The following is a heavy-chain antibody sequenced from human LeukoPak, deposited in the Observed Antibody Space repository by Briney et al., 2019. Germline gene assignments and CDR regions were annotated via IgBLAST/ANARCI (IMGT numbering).Heavy chain of an antibody. CDR2: ISGGGSGT. CDR3: AKGSGSGTHLPSARFDY. CDR1: GFTFSIYA. J-gene: IGHJ4*02. V-gene: IGHV3-23*01. Sequence: GGSLRLSCAASGFTFSIYAMSWVRQAPGKGLEWGAYISGGGSGTYYADSVKGRFTISRDNSKNTMNVQMNSLRDDDTAVYFCAKGSGSGTHLPSARFDYWGQGTTVTVSS. D-gene: IGHD3-10*01.